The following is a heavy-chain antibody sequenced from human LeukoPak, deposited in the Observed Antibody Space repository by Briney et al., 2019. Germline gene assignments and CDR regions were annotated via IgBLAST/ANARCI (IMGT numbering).Heavy chain of an antibody. CDR1: GYTFTSYD. V-gene: IGHV1-8*01. CDR2: MNPNSGNT. CDR3: ARRSGNWYYFDY. D-gene: IGHD6-13*01. Sequence: ASVKVSCKASGYTFTSYDINWVRQATGQGLEWMGWMNPNSGNTGYAQNLQGRVTMTTDTSTTTAYMELRSLRSDDTAVYYCARRSGNWYYFDYWGQGTLVTVSS. J-gene: IGHJ4*02.